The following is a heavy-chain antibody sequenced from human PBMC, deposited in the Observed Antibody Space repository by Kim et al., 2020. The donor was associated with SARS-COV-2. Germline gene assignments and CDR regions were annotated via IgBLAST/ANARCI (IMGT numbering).Heavy chain of an antibody. J-gene: IGHJ3*02. Sequence: GGSLRLSCAASGFTFSSYSMNWVRQAPGKGLEWVSSISSSSSYIYYADSVKGRFTISRDNAKNSLYLQMNSLRAEDTAVYYCARAGLGDAFDIWGQGTMVTVSS. D-gene: IGHD3-16*01. CDR2: ISSSSSYI. CDR3: ARAGLGDAFDI. CDR1: GFTFSSYS. V-gene: IGHV3-21*01.